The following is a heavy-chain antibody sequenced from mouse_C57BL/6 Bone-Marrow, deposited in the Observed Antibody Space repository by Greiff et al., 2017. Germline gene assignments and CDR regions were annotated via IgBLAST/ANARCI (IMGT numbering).Heavy chain of an antibody. Sequence: EVMLVESGGGLVQPGGSMKLSCAASGFTFSDAWLDWVRQSPEQGLEWVAEIRNKANNHATYYAESVKGRFTISRDDSKSSVYLQMNSLRAEDTGIYYCTAQDRYAMDYWGQGTSVTVSS. CDR3: TAQDRYAMDY. J-gene: IGHJ4*01. V-gene: IGHV6-6*01. D-gene: IGHD3-2*02. CDR1: GFTFSDAW. CDR2: IRNKANNHAT.